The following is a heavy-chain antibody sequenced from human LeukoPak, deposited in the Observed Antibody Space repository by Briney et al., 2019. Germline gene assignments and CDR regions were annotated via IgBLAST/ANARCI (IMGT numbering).Heavy chain of an antibody. D-gene: IGHD3-10*01. CDR3: ARSLLRGVIPGVLDC. CDR1: GDSISSGNYY. J-gene: IGHJ4*02. V-gene: IGHV4-61*02. CDR2: IYTSGDA. Sequence: SEALSLTCIVSGDSISSGNYYWTWIRQPAGKGLEWIGRIYTSGDANYNPSLEGRVTMSVDSSKNQFSLKLTSVTAADTAVYYCARSLLRGVIPGVLDCWGQGILVTVSS.